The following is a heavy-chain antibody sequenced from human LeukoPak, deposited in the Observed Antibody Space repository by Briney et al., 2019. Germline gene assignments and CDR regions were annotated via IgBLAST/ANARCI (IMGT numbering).Heavy chain of an antibody. CDR3: ARDSGTITIFRVVMSAPDY. CDR1: GFTLSSYA. D-gene: IGHD3-3*01. CDR2: IWYDGSNK. J-gene: IGHJ4*02. V-gene: IGHV3-33*01. Sequence: GGSLRLSCAASGFTLSSYAMHWVCQAPGKGLEWVAVIWYDGSNKYYADSVKGRFTISRDNSKNTLYLQMNSLRAEDTAVYYCARDSGTITIFRVVMSAPDYWGQGTLVTVSS.